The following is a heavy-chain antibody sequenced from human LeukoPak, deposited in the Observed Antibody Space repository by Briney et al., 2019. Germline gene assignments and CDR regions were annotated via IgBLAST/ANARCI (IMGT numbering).Heavy chain of an antibody. CDR3: ARMTVSGRDNWFDP. Sequence: GASVKVSCKASGYTFTGYYMHWVRQAPGQGLEWMGWLNPNSGHTGYAQKFQGRVTITRDTSINTAYMELTSLTSEDTAVYYCARMTVSGRDNWFDPWGQGTLVTVSS. CDR2: LNPNSGHT. V-gene: IGHV1-8*03. D-gene: IGHD6-19*01. CDR1: GYTFTGYY. J-gene: IGHJ5*02.